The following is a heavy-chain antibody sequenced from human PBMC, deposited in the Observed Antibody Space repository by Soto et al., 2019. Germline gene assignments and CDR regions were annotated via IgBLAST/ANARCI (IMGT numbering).Heavy chain of an antibody. CDR1: GYTLTELS. J-gene: IGHJ3*02. D-gene: IGHD3-3*01. Sequence: ASVKVSCKVSGYTLTELSMHWVRQAPGKGLEWMGGFDPEDGETIYAQKFQGRVTMTEDTSTDTAYMELSSMRSEDTAVYYCETERNYYDFWSGYSGQPRNDAFDIWGQGTMVTVSS. V-gene: IGHV1-24*01. CDR2: FDPEDGET. CDR3: ETERNYYDFWSGYSGQPRNDAFDI.